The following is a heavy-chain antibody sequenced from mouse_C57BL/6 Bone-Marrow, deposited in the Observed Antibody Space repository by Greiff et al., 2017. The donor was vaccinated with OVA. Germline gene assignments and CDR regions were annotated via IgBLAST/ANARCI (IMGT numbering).Heavy chain of an antibody. V-gene: IGHV1-19*01. CDR1: GYTFTDYY. Sequence: EVKLQESGPVLVKPGASVKMSCKASGYTFTDYYMNWVKQSHGKSLEWIGVINPYNGGTSYNQKFKGKATLTVDKSSSTAYMELNSLTSEDSAVYYCAEGWLDYWGQGTTLTVSS. D-gene: IGHD2-3*01. CDR2: INPYNGGT. CDR3: AEGWLDY. J-gene: IGHJ2*01.